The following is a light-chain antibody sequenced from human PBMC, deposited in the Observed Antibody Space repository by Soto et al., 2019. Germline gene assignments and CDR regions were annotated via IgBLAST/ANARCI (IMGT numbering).Light chain of an antibody. CDR1: QSISIN. CDR3: QQSYSAPLT. J-gene: IGKJ4*01. Sequence: DIQMTQSPSSLSASVGDRVTITCRASQSISINLNWYQQKPGKAPKLLIYAESTLQSGVPSRFSGSGSGTDFTLTISSLQPEDVASYYCQQSYSAPLTFGGGTKVEI. CDR2: AES. V-gene: IGKV1-39*01.